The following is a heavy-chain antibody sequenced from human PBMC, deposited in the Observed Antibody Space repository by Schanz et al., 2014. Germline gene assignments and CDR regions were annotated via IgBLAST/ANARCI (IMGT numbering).Heavy chain of an antibody. J-gene: IGHJ4*02. CDR2: MNSKTGNT. CDR3: TKGRTFGR. D-gene: IGHD3-16*01. CDR1: GYTFTSYD. V-gene: IGHV1-8*01. Sequence: QVQLVQSGAEVKKPEASVKVSCKASGYTFTSYDINWVRQATGQGLEWMGWMNSKTGNTGYAQRFRGRVTMTRNTSITTAYSELSSLRSGDTAVYYCTKGRTFGRWGQGALVTVSS.